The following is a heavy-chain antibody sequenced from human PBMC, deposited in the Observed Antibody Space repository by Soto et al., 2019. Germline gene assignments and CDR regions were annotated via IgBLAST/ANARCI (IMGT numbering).Heavy chain of an antibody. CDR3: ARGYYYDSSGSPGAIVI. J-gene: IGHJ3*02. D-gene: IGHD3-22*01. CDR2: IIPIFGTA. V-gene: IGHV1-69*13. Sequence: SVKVSCKASGGTFSSYAFIWVRQAPGQGLEWMGGIIPIFGTANYAQKFQGRVTITADESTSTAYMELSSLRSEDTAVYDCARGYYYDSSGSPGAIVIWGQGTMVTVSS. CDR1: GGTFSSYA.